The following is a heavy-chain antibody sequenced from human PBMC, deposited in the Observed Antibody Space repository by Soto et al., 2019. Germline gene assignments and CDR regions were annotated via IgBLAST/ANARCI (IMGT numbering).Heavy chain of an antibody. CDR2: INHSGST. CDR3: ASGSLSGSSPPPGFDY. CDR1: GGSFSGYY. V-gene: IGHV4-34*01. D-gene: IGHD6-6*01. J-gene: IGHJ4*02. Sequence: SETLSLTCAVYGGSFSGYYWSWTRQPPGKGLEWIGEINHSGSTNYNPSLKSRVTISVDTSKNQFSLKLSSVTAADTAVYYCASGSLSGSSPPPGFDYWGQGTLVTVSS.